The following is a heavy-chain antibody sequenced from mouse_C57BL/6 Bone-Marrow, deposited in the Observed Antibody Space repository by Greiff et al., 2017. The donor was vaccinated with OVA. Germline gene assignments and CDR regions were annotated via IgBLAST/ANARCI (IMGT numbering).Heavy chain of an antibody. CDR3: ARFYYDYVSYYFDY. Sequence: QVQLQQPGAELVKPGASVKLSCKASGYTFTSYWMHWVKQRPGQGLEWIGMIHPNSGSTNYNEKFKSKATLTADKSSSTAYMHLSSLTSEDSAVDYCARFYYDYVSYYFDYWGQGTTLTVSS. CDR2: IHPNSGST. J-gene: IGHJ2*01. V-gene: IGHV1-64*01. D-gene: IGHD2-4*01. CDR1: GYTFTSYW.